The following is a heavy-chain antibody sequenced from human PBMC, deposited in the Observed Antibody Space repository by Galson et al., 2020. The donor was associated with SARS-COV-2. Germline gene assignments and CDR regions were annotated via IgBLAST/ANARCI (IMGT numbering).Heavy chain of an antibody. CDR2: IYSGGST. D-gene: IGHD1-1*01. CDR3: ARERLEY. J-gene: IGHJ4*02. V-gene: IGHV3-53*01. CDR1: GFTVSSNY. Sequence: QLGESLKISCSASGFTVSSNYMSWVRQAPGKGLEWVSVIYSGGSTYYADSVKGRFTISRDNAKNSLYLQLNSLRVEDTAVYYCARERLEYWGQGTLVTVSS.